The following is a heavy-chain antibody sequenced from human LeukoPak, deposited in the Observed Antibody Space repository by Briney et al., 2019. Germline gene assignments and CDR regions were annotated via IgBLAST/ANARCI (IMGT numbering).Heavy chain of an antibody. CDR3: ARGGAAAGTKGAFDI. D-gene: IGHD6-13*01. V-gene: IGHV4-4*07. J-gene: IGHJ3*02. Sequence: PSGTLSLTCTVSGGSISSYYWSWIRQPAGKGLEWIGRIYTSGSTNYNPSLKSRVTMSVDTSKNQFSLKLSSVTAADTAVYYCARGGAAAGTKGAFDIWGQGTMVTVSS. CDR1: GGSISSYY. CDR2: IYTSGST.